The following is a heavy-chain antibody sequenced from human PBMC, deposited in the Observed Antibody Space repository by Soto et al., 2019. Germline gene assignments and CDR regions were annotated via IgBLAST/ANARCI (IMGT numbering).Heavy chain of an antibody. V-gene: IGHV3-30-3*01. CDR2: MAFEGSNK. CDR3: ARDRVPYVYFYYGMDV. Sequence: QVQLVESGGGVVRPGRSLRLSCAASGFAFNNYSMHWVRQAPGKGLEWVAIMAFEGSNKYTADSVKGRFTISRDNSKNILYLQMSSLRPEDTAVYFCARDRVPYVYFYYGMDVWGQGTTVIVSS. CDR1: GFAFNNYS. J-gene: IGHJ6*02. D-gene: IGHD3-10*02.